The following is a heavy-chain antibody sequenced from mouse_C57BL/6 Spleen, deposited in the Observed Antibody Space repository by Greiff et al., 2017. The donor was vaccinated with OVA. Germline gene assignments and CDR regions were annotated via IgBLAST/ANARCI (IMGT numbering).Heavy chain of an antibody. V-gene: IGHV1-50*01. Sequence: QVQLQQPGAELVKPGASVKLSCKASGYTFTSYWMQWVKQRPGQGLEWIGEIDPSASYTNYNQKFKGKATLTVDTSSSTAYMQLSSLTSEDSAVYYCASVAYWGQGTLVTVSA. CDR3: ASVAY. CDR2: IDPSASYT. J-gene: IGHJ3*01. CDR1: GYTFTSYW.